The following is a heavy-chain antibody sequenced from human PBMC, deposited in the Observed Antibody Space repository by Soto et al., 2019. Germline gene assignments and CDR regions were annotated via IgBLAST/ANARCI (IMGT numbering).Heavy chain of an antibody. CDR2: IIPIFGTA. V-gene: IGHV1-69*13. CDR1: GGTFSSYA. J-gene: IGHJ4*02. D-gene: IGHD6-13*01. CDR3: ARDLRGSSWLQIFDY. Sequence: SVKVSCKASGGTFSSYAISWVRQAPGQGLEWMGGIIPIFGTANYAQKFQGRVTITADESTSTAYMELSSLRSEDTAVYYCARDLRGSSWLQIFDYWGQGTLVTVSS.